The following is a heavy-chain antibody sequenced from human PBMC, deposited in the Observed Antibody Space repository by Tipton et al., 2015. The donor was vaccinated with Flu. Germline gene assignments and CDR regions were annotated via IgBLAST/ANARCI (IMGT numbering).Heavy chain of an antibody. CDR3: TSFTFSRVDP. CDR1: GFTLSGSA. V-gene: IGHV3-73*01. D-gene: IGHD2/OR15-2a*01. CDR2: IRSYLNDYAT. J-gene: IGHJ5*02. Sequence: SLRLSCAASGFTLSGSAVHWIRQASGKGSEWLGLIRSYLNDYATVYAGSVEGRFTISRDDSKNTAYLQMNSLKIEDTAMYYCTSFTFSRVDPWGQGTLVTVSS.